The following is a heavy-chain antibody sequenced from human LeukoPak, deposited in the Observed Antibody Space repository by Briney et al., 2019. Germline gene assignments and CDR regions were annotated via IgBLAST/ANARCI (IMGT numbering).Heavy chain of an antibody. V-gene: IGHV3-23*01. CDR2: ISGSGGST. J-gene: IGHJ4*02. CDR3: AKEPASGSCFDY. CDR1: GYTFNSYA. Sequence: PGGSLRLSCAASGYTFNSYAMSRVRQAPGKGLEWVSAISGSGGSTYYADSVKGRFTISRDNSKNTLYLQMNSLRAEDTALYYCAKEPASGSCFDYWGQGTLVTVSS. D-gene: IGHD3-10*01.